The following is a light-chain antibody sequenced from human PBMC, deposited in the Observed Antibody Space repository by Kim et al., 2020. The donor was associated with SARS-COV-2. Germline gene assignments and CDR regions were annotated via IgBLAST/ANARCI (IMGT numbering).Light chain of an antibody. Sequence: SYELTQPPSVSVSPGQTARITCSGDILADKYAWWYQQKPGQAPVLVIYKDSERPSGIPERISGSSSGTTATLTISGTQAEDEADYYCQAWDSSNVVFGGGTQLTVL. CDR3: QAWDSSNVV. J-gene: IGLJ3*02. CDR1: ILADKY. V-gene: IGLV3-1*01. CDR2: KDS.